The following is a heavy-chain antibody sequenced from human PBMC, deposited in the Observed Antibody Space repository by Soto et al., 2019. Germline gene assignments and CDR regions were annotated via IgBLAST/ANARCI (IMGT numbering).Heavy chain of an antibody. V-gene: IGHV3-48*01. CDR3: ARGGSSWSGDY. Sequence: HPGGSLRLSCAASGFTFSSYRMNWVRQAPGKGLEWISYISSSSSTIDYADSVKGRITISRDNAKNSLYLQMNSLRVEDTAVYYCARGGSSWSGDYWGQGTLVTVSS. J-gene: IGHJ4*02. CDR2: ISSSSSTI. CDR1: GFTFSSYR. D-gene: IGHD6-13*01.